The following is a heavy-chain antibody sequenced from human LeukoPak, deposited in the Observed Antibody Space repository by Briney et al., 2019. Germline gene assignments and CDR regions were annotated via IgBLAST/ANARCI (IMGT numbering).Heavy chain of an antibody. J-gene: IGHJ4*02. V-gene: IGHV1-46*01. Sequence: ASVKVSFKSSGYAFTSYHIHWVRQARGQGLEWMELINPNGGSTGYVQKLYGRVTVTRDTSTSTVYMELSSLRCEDTAVYYCARDNGGWAVDFWGQGTLVTVSS. CDR3: ARDNGGWAVDF. D-gene: IGHD2-8*01. CDR1: GYAFTSYH. CDR2: INPNGGST.